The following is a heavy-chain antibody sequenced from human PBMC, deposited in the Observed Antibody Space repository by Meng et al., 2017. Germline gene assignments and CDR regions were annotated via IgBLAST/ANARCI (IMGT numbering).Heavy chain of an antibody. CDR3: ATVVGIAVAGNWEFDY. Sequence: QVQLVQSGAEGRKPGAAVTFPCKVPVYTPTEVSMHGGRQAPGKRLEWMGGFDPEDGETIYAQKFQGRVTMTEDTSTDTAYMELSSLRSEDTAVYYCATVVGIAVAGNWEFDYWGQGTLVTVSS. J-gene: IGHJ4*02. V-gene: IGHV1-24*01. CDR1: VYTPTEVS. CDR2: FDPEDGET. D-gene: IGHD6-19*01.